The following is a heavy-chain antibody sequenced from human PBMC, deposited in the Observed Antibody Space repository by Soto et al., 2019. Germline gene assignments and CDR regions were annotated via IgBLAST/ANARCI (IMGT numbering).Heavy chain of an antibody. D-gene: IGHD2-21*01. V-gene: IGHV4-39*01. CDR1: GGSLGSSSYY. CDR2: IYYSGNT. J-gene: IGHJ4*02. Sequence: SETLSLTCTVYGGSLGSSSYYWGWIRQSPGKGLEWIGNIYYSGNTFYNPSLKSRVTISVDTSKNQFYLHLSSVTAADTAIFYCATIAAPCTTHIDFWGQGTLVTVSS. CDR3: ATIAAPCTTHIDF.